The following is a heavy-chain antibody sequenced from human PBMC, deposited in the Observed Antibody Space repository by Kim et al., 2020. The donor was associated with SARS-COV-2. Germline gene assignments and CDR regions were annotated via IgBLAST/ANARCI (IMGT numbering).Heavy chain of an antibody. CDR1: GYTFTTYN. V-gene: IGHV1-3*04. CDR3: VTGGGPA. Sequence: ASVKLSCKASGYTFTTYNIHWVRQAPGQGLEWMGWINSGKGNTKYSQKFQGRVSISRDISASTAYMDLSSLGSEDTAIYYCVTGGGPAWGQGTLVTVSS. J-gene: IGHJ4*02. CDR2: INSGKGNT. D-gene: IGHD5-12*01.